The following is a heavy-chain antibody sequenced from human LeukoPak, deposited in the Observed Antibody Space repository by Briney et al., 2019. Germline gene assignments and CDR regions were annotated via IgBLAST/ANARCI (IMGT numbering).Heavy chain of an antibody. V-gene: IGHV3-53*01. J-gene: IGHJ5*02. CDR2: IYSDGTA. CDR1: GFTVSSSY. Sequence: GGSLRLSCAVSGFTVSSSYMSWVRQAPGKGLEWVSVIYSDGTAYYADSVKGRFTISRDNSKSTLYLQMNSLKADDTAVYYCVRDLTWGQGTLVTVSS. CDR3: VRDLT.